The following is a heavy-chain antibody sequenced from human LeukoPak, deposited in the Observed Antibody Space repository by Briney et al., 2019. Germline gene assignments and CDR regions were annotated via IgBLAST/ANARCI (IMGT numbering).Heavy chain of an antibody. CDR2: IYYSGST. J-gene: IGHJ3*02. D-gene: IGHD3-10*01. Sequence: PSETLSLTCTVSGGSISSYYWSWIRQPPGKGLEWIGYIYYSGSTYYNPSLKSRVTISVDTSKNQFSPKLSSVTAADTAVYYCAIALVRGVINSPDAFDIWGQGTMVTVSS. V-gene: IGHV4-59*12. CDR3: AIALVRGVINSPDAFDI. CDR1: GGSISSYY.